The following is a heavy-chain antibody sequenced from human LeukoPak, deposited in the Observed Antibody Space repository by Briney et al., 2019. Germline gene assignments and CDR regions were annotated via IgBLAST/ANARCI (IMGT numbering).Heavy chain of an antibody. V-gene: IGHV1-46*01. CDR2: INPSGGST. J-gene: IGHJ5*02. Sequence: GASVKVSCKASGYTFTSYCMHWVRQAPGQGLEWMGIINPSGGSTSYAQKFQGRVTMTRDLSTSTDYMELSSLRSDDTAVYFCARDTSEGDYAWWFDPWGQGTLVTVAS. CDR1: GYTFTSYC. CDR3: ARDTSEGDYAWWFDP. D-gene: IGHD3-16*01.